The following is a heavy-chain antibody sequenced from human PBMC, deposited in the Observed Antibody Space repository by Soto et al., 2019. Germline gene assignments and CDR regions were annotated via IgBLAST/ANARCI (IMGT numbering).Heavy chain of an antibody. V-gene: IGHV3-30*18. CDR1: GFTFSSYG. CDR3: AKGTVYFDWSHYFDY. D-gene: IGHD3-9*01. J-gene: IGHJ4*02. Sequence: GGSLRLSCAASGFTFSSYGMHWVRQAPGKGLEWVAVISYDGSNKYYADSVKGRFTISRDNSKNTLYLQMNSLRAEDTAVYYCAKGTVYFDWSHYFDYWGQGTLVTVSS. CDR2: ISYDGSNK.